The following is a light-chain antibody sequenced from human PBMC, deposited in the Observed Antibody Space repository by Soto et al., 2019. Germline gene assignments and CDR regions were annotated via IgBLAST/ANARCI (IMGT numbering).Light chain of an antibody. J-gene: IGLJ2*01. Sequence: QSALTQPPSASGSPGQSVTISCTGTSSDVGAYNYVSWYQQHPGKAPKLMIYEVSKRPSGVPDRFSGSKSVNTASLTVFGLQAEDEADYYCSSYAGNKLVLFGGGTQLTVL. CDR3: SSYAGNKLVL. CDR1: SSDVGAYNY. CDR2: EVS. V-gene: IGLV2-8*01.